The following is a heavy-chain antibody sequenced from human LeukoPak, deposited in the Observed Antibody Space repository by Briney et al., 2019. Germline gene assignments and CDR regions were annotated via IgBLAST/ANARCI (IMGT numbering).Heavy chain of an antibody. D-gene: IGHD3-10*01. CDR2: ISSSSSYI. CDR1: GFTFSSYS. Sequence: GGSLRLSCAASGFTFSSYSMNWVRQAPGKGLVWVSSISSSSSYIYYADSVKGRFTISRDNAKNSLYLQMNSLRAEDTAVYYCASLGLLWFGELFPDAFDIWGQGTMVTVSS. J-gene: IGHJ3*02. CDR3: ASLGLLWFGELFPDAFDI. V-gene: IGHV3-21*01.